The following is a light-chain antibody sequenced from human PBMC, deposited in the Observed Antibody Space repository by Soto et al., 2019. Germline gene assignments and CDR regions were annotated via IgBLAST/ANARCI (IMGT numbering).Light chain of an antibody. CDR3: QQRINWPLT. V-gene: IGKV3-11*01. Sequence: TQSPSPLSFSPFSLSPLSCRASQSISSTHLVWYQQKPGQAPSLLIYNASNRSTCIPARFSGSGSVTSFTLTIRSLAPDDFAVYYCQQRINWPLTFGGGTKVDIK. J-gene: IGKJ4*01. CDR2: NAS. CDR1: QSISSTH.